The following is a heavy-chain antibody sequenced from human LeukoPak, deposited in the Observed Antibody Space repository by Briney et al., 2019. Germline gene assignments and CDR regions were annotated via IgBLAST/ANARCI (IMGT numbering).Heavy chain of an antibody. D-gene: IGHD3-22*01. V-gene: IGHV3-23*01. CDR2: ISGSGGST. CDR1: GFTFGSYA. Sequence: PGGSLRLSCAASGFTFGSYAMNWVRQAPGKGLEWVSAISGSGGSTYYADSVKGRFTISRDNSKNTLYLQMNSLRAEDTAVYYCAKGVYYYDSSGYSLGYYFDYWGQGTLVTVSS. J-gene: IGHJ4*02. CDR3: AKGVYYYDSSGYSLGYYFDY.